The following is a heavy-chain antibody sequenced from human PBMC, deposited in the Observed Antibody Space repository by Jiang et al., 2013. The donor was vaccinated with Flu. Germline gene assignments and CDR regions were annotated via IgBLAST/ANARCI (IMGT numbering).Heavy chain of an antibody. CDR2: IYYSGST. Sequence: LLKPSETLSLTCTVSGGSISSSSYYWGWIRQPPGKGLEWIGSIYYSGSTYYNPSLKSRVTISVDTSKNQFSLKLSSVTAADTAVYYCARHDPVTPHWYFDLWGRGTLVTVSS. CDR3: ARHDPVTPHWYFDL. J-gene: IGHJ2*01. V-gene: IGHV4-39*01. D-gene: IGHD4-17*01. CDR1: GGSISSSSYY.